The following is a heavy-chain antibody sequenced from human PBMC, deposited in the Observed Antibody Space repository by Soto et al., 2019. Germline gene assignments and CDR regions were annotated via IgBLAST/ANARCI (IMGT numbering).Heavy chain of an antibody. CDR2: IYYSGST. D-gene: IGHD2-2*01. CDR3: ATTPGTYCSSSSCYFYY. V-gene: IGHV4-39*01. J-gene: IGHJ4*02. CDR1: DGNIISSIYY. Sequence: PLDPLSLTYTVSDGNIISSIYYWTSLSQPPGKGLEWIGSIYYSGSTYYNPSLKSRLTISVNTSKNQFSLKLSSVTAAGTAVFYCATTPGTYCSSSSCYFYYRGQATLVTGSS.